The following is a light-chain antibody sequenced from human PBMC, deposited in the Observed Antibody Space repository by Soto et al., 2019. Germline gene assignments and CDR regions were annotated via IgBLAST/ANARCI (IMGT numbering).Light chain of an antibody. CDR1: QTISSW. J-gene: IGKJ1*01. CDR2: DAS. Sequence: DIQMTQSPSPLSGSVGDRVTITCLASQTISSWLAWYQQKPGKAPKLLIYDASNLESGVPSRFSGSGSGTEFTLTLNNLQPADLATYIWQRYKSYSTFGRGTKVDIK. CDR3: QRYKSYST. V-gene: IGKV1-5*01.